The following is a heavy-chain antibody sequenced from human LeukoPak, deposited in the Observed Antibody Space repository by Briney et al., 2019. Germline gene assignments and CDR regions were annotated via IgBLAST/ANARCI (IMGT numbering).Heavy chain of an antibody. CDR3: ARQRGVIVVVPAALKTYSRWFDP. CDR2: INHSGST. V-gene: IGHV4-34*01. J-gene: IGHJ5*02. Sequence: SETLSLTCAVYGGSFSGYYWSWIRQPPGKGLEWIGEINHSGSTNHNPSLKSRVTISVDTSKNQFSLKLSSVTAADTAVYYCARQRGVIVVVPAALKTYSRWFDPWGQGTLVTVSS. CDR1: GGSFSGYY. D-gene: IGHD2-2*01.